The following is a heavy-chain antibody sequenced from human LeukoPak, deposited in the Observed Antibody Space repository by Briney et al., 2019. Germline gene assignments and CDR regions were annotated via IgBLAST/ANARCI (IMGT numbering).Heavy chain of an antibody. D-gene: IGHD6-19*01. CDR1: GYTFTGYY. CDR3: ARGSIAVAGNRFDY. CDR2: INPNSGGT. V-gene: IGHV1-2*02. J-gene: IGHJ4*02. Sequence: GASVKVSCKASGYTFTGYYMHWVRQAPGQGLEWMGWINPNSGGTNYAQKLQGRVTMTTDTSTSTAYMELRSLRSDDTAVYYCARGSIAVAGNRFDYWGQGTLVTVSS.